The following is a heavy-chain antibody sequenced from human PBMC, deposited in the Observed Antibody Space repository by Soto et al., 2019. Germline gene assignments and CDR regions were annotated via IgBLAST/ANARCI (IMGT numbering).Heavy chain of an antibody. J-gene: IGHJ4*02. D-gene: IGHD6-19*01. Sequence: GASVKVSCKASGYTFTSYGISWVRQAPGQGLEWMGWISAYNGNSNYAQRLQGRVTMTTDTSTSTAYMELRSLRSDDTAVYYCASRGLYSSGWYYEYWGQGTLVTVSS. V-gene: IGHV1-18*01. CDR3: ASRGLYSSGWYYEY. CDR1: GYTFTSYG. CDR2: ISAYNGNS.